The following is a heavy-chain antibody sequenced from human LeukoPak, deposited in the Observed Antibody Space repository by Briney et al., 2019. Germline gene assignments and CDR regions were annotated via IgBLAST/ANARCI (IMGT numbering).Heavy chain of an antibody. D-gene: IGHD4/OR15-4a*01. CDR1: GGSISSYY. CDR2: IYYSGST. J-gene: IGHJ6*02. CDR3: ARGLTTYYYYYGMDV. V-gene: IGHV4-59*01. Sequence: SETLSLTCTVSGGSISSYYWSWIRQPPGKGLEWTGYIYYSGSTNYNPSLKSRVTISVDTSKNQFSLKLSSVTAADTAVYYCARGLTTYYYYYGMDVWGQGTTVTVSS.